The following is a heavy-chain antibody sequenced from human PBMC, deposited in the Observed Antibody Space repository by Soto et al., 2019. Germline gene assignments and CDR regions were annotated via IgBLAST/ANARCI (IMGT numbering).Heavy chain of an antibody. CDR3: GRYRKFLKDGDDVVIQYYYYTLDV. V-gene: IGHV3-53*02. CDR2: IYSGGTT. CDR1: GCTVSSNF. D-gene: IGHD4-17*01. Sequence: EVQVVETGGGVIQPGGSLRRSCAAYGCTVSSNFRGWVRQDPGQGLEWVSVIYSGGTTYHADSVKGRFTISRDNSKNTLYLQMNNLGVEDTATYYCGRYRKFLKDGDDVVIQYYYYTLDVWGQGNTVTVSS. J-gene: IGHJ6*02.